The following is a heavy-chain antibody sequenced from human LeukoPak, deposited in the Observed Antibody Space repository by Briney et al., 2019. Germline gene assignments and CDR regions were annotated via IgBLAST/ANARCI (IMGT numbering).Heavy chain of an antibody. CDR2: INPGNTNT. D-gene: IGHD1-1*01. CDR1: GYSFNDYY. V-gene: IGHV1-8*03. Sequence: ASVKVSCKTSGYSFNDYYINWVRQATGHGLEWMGWINPGNTNTGYAQKFQGRVTITADESTSTAYMELSSLRSEDTAVYYCARVSGTGKGNYWGQGTLVTVSS. CDR3: ARVSGTGKGNY. J-gene: IGHJ4*02.